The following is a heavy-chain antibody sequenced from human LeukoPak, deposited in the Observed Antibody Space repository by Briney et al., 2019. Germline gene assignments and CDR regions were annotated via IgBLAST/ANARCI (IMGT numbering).Heavy chain of an antibody. CDR2: ISGSGGST. D-gene: IGHD2-2*01. Sequence: PGGSLRLSCAASGFTFSSYAMSWVRQAPGKGLEWVSAISGSGGSTYYADSVKGRFTISRDNSKNTLYLQMNNLRAEDTAVYYCAKEIRGIIVVVPAATPFDYWGQGTLVTVSS. CDR1: GFTFSSYA. V-gene: IGHV3-23*01. J-gene: IGHJ4*02. CDR3: AKEIRGIIVVVPAATPFDY.